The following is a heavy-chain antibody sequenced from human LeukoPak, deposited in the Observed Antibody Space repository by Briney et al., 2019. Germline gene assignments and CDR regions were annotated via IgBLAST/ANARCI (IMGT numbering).Heavy chain of an antibody. CDR2: INTNTGNP. CDR1: GYTSTSYA. J-gene: IGHJ6*02. D-gene: IGHD2-15*01. Sequence: ASVKVSCKASGYTSTSYAMNWVRQAPGQGVEWMGWINTNTGNPTYAQGFTGRFVFSLDTSVSTAYLQISSLKAEDTAVYYCARVIHDCSGGSCYGLYYYYGMDVWGQGTTVTVSS. V-gene: IGHV7-4-1*02. CDR3: ARVIHDCSGGSCYGLYYYYGMDV.